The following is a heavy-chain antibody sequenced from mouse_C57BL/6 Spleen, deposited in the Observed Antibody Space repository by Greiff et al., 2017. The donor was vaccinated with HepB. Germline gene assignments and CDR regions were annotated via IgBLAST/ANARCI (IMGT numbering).Heavy chain of an antibody. CDR1: GFTFSDYG. J-gene: IGHJ2*01. Sequence: EVQLVESGGGLVKPGGSLKLSCAASGFTFSDYGMHWVRQAPEKGLEWVAYISSGSSTIYYADTVKGRFTITRDNAKNTLFLQMTSLRSEDTAMYYCAREGLYYFDYWGQGTTLTVSS. CDR2: ISSGSSTI. D-gene: IGHD6-1*01. CDR3: AREGLYYFDY. V-gene: IGHV5-17*01.